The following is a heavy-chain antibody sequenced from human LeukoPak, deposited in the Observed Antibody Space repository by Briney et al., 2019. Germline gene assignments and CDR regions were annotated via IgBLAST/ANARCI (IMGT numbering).Heavy chain of an antibody. V-gene: IGHV3-21*01. J-gene: IGHJ4*02. CDR1: GFTFSSYT. Sequence: GGSLRLSCAASGFTFSSYTMNWVRQAPGKGLEWVSSISTTSTYIYYADSMKGRFTISRDNAKNTLYLQMNSLRAEDTAVYYCAREDNYGSGYGYWGQGTLVTVSS. CDR3: AREDNYGSGYGY. D-gene: IGHD3-10*01. CDR2: ISTTSTYI.